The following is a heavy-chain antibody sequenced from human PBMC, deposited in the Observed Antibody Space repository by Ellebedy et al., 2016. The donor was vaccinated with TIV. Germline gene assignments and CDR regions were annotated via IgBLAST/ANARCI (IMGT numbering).Heavy chain of an antibody. J-gene: IGHJ6*02. D-gene: IGHD6-13*01. Sequence: DSVKGRFTISRDNSKNSLYLQMNTLRTEDTALYYCARDIYPSSSWCNPYCYYGMDVWGQGTTVTVSS. CDR3: ARDIYPSSSWCNPYCYYGMDV. V-gene: IGHV3-43*01.